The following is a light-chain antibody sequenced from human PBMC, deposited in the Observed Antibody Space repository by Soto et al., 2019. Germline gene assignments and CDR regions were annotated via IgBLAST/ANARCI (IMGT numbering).Light chain of an antibody. V-gene: IGLV2-14*01. J-gene: IGLJ2*01. CDR2: DVS. CDR3: SSYTSSTVV. CDR1: SSDVGGYNY. Sequence: QSALTQPASVSGSPGQSINISCTGTSSDVGGYNYVSWYQQHPGKAPKLMIYDVSNRPLGVSNRFSGSKSGNTASLTISGLHAEDEADYYCSSYTSSTVVFGGGTKVTVL.